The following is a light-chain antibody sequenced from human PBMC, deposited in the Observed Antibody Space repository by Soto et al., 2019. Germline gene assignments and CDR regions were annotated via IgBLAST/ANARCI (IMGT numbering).Light chain of an antibody. CDR1: RSVSSSY. J-gene: IGKJ1*01. Sequence: VSPQSPGTLSLSPGERATLSCRASRSVSSSYLAWYQQKPGQAPRLLIYGASSRATGIPDRFSGSGSGTDFTLTIRRLEPEDCAVYYCQQYGSSYPWTLVQGTKVDIK. V-gene: IGKV3-20*01. CDR3: QQYGSSYPWT. CDR2: GAS.